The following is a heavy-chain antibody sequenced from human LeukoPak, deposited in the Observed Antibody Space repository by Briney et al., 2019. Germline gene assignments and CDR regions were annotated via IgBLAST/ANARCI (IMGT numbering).Heavy chain of an antibody. CDR1: GFTFSSYS. J-gene: IGHJ5*02. V-gene: IGHV3-48*01. CDR2: ISSLSGTI. Sequence: GGSLRLSCAASGFTFSSYSMNWVRRAPGEGLEWVSYISSLSGTIYYADSVKGRFTISRDNAKNSLYLQMDSLRAEDTAVYYCARDLGQYYDTSDNWFDPWGQGTLVTVSS. D-gene: IGHD3-22*01. CDR3: ARDLGQYYDTSDNWFDP.